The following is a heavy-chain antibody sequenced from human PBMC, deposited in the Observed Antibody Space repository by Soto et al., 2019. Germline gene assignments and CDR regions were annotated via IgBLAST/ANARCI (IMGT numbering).Heavy chain of an antibody. V-gene: IGHV1-46*01. CDR2: INPSGGST. Sequence: ASVKVSCKASGYTFTSYYMHWVRQAPGQGLEWMGIINPSGGSTSYAQKFQGRVTMTRDTSTSTVYMELSSLRSEDTAVYYCARGRFIYGPGSYYNALYYYYGMDVWGQGTTVTVSS. CDR3: ARGRFIYGPGSYYNALYYYYGMDV. CDR1: GYTFTSYY. J-gene: IGHJ6*01. D-gene: IGHD3-10*01.